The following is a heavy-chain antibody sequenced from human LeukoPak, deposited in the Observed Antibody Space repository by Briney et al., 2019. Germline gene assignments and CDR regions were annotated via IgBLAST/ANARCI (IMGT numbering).Heavy chain of an antibody. Sequence: GASVKVSCKAFGYTFSNYGISWVRQAPGQGLEWMGWISAYNGDTKSAQKLQGRVTMTTDTSTITAYMELSSLRSEDTAVYYCAREKRWGVVVAASYYYYYGMDVWGKGTTVTVSS. CDR2: ISAYNGDT. CDR1: GYTFSNYG. CDR3: AREKRWGVVVAASYYYYYGMDV. D-gene: IGHD2-15*01. J-gene: IGHJ6*04. V-gene: IGHV1-18*01.